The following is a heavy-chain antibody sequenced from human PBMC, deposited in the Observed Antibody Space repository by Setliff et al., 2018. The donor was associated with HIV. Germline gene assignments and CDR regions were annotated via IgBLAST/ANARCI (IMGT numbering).Heavy chain of an antibody. Sequence: ASVKVSCKASGCTFTSYGISWVRQAPGQGLEWMGWISAYNGNKNYAQNFQARVTMTRDTSITTAYMELSSLRSDDTAVYYCATPLGGAFDSWGQGTLVTVSS. J-gene: IGHJ4*02. CDR3: ATPLGGAFDS. V-gene: IGHV1-18*01. D-gene: IGHD3-16*01. CDR1: GCTFTSYG. CDR2: ISAYNGNK.